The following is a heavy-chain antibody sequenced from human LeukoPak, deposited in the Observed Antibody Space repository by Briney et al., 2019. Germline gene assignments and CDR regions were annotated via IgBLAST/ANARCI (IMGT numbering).Heavy chain of an antibody. Sequence: SVKVSCKASGGTFNTYAISWVRQTPGQGPEWMGGIIPVFRIANYAEKFQGRVTITADDFTSTAYMELSSLRSEDTAVYYCASVNLDIVVVPAAIHRSYYYYYMDVWGKGTTVTVSS. CDR3: ASVNLDIVVVPAAIHRSYYYYYMDV. D-gene: IGHD2-2*02. CDR2: IIPVFRIA. V-gene: IGHV1-69*01. J-gene: IGHJ6*03. CDR1: GGTFNTYA.